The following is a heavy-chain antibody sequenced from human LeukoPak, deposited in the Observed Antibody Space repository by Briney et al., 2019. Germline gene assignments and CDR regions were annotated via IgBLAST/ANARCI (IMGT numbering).Heavy chain of an antibody. CDR3: ARTNPVYGDYDY. CDR2: MFPDGRT. V-gene: IGHV3-53*01. D-gene: IGHD4-17*01. J-gene: IGHJ4*02. Sequence: GGSLRLSCLVSGLTVNDNYMSWVRQAPGKRLQWVSVMFPDGRTFYGDSVRGRFTISRDLARNTLLLQMHSLRADDTAVHYCARTNPVYGDYDYWGQGTLVTVSS. CDR1: GLTVNDNY.